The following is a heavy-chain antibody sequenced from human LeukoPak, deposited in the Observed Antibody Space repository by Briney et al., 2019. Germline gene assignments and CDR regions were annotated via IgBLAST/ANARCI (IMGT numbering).Heavy chain of an antibody. V-gene: IGHV1-2*06. CDR2: INPNTGGT. Sequence: ASVKVSCRASDYTFTNYYMHWVRQAPGQGLEWMGRINPNTGGTNYAQKFQGRVTVTIDTSVSTSYVEVNSLESDDTAVYYCAKGDSSGRRFFDYWGQGTVVTVSS. CDR3: AKGDSSGRRFFDY. D-gene: IGHD6-19*01. J-gene: IGHJ4*02. CDR1: DYTFTNYY.